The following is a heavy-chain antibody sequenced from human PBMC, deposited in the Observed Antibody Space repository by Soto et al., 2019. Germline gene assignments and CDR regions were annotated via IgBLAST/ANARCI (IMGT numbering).Heavy chain of an antibody. V-gene: IGHV1-18*01. CDR1: GYTFTSYG. CDR2: ISAYNGST. J-gene: IGHJ6*02. CDR3: ARAPPMQWLVMSSGMDV. D-gene: IGHD6-19*01. Sequence: ASVKVSCKASGYTFTSYGISWVRQAPGQGLEWMGWISAYNGSTNYAQKLQGRVTMTADTSTSTAYMELRSLRSDDTAVYYCARAPPMQWLVMSSGMDVWGQGTTVTVSS.